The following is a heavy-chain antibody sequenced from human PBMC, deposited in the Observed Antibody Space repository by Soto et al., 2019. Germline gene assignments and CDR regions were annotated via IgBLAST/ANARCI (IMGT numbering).Heavy chain of an antibody. CDR3: AREGDITAAFDY. V-gene: IGHV3-23*01. D-gene: IGHD6-13*01. CDR1: GLIFSNYA. J-gene: IGHJ4*02. Sequence: EVQVLESGGVLVQPGGSLRLSCVAPGLIFSNYAMSWVRQAPGKGLEWVSGISGSGGSPHYADSAKGRFTSSRDNSKNTLFVQMNTLGAEDTAVYYCAREGDITAAFDYWGQGTLVTVSS. CDR2: ISGSGGSP.